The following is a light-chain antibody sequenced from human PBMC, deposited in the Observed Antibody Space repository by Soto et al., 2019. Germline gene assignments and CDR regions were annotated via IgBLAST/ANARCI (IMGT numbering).Light chain of an antibody. CDR2: DVS. CDR3: SSYTSSSTVV. CDR1: SSDVGGYNY. J-gene: IGLJ2*01. V-gene: IGLV2-14*01. Sequence: QSVLTQPASVSGSPGQSITISCTGTSSDVGGYNYVSWYQQHPGKAPKLMIYDVSNRPSGVSNRFSGSKSGNTASLTISGLQAEDEADYYCSSYTSSSTVVFAGGTTLTVL.